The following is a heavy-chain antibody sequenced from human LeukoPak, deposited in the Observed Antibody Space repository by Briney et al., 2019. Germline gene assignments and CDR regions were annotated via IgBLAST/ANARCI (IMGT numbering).Heavy chain of an antibody. CDR1: GFTFDDFG. Sequence: PGGSLRLSCAASGFTFDDFGMSWVRQAPGKGLEWVAFIRYDGSNKYYADSVKGRFTTSRDNSKNTLYLQMNSMRAEDTVVYYCAKDVFSGGYGDYYFDYWGQGALVTVSS. V-gene: IGHV3-30*02. J-gene: IGHJ4*02. CDR2: IRYDGSNK. CDR3: AKDVFSGGYGDYYFDY. D-gene: IGHD4-17*01.